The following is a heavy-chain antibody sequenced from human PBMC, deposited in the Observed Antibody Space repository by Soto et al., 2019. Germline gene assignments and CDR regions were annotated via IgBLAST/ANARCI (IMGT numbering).Heavy chain of an antibody. D-gene: IGHD2-2*02. CDR1: GFTFSSYG. CDR2: IAFDGSNK. Sequence: GGSLRLSCAASGFTFSSYGMHWVRQAPGKGLEWVAVIAFDGSNKYYADAVKGRFTISRDNSKNTLYLQMNSLRAEDTAVYYCAKVTGYSDSTSCYRGGYYYYGMDVWGQGTTVTVSS. CDR3: AKVTGYSDSTSCYRGGYYYYGMDV. J-gene: IGHJ6*02. V-gene: IGHV3-30*18.